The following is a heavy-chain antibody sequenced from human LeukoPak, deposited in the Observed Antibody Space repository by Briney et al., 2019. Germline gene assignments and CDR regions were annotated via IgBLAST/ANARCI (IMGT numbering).Heavy chain of an antibody. Sequence: PGGSLRLSCAASGFTFSTYGIHWVRQAPGKGLEWVAFIRYDGSNKYYADSVKGRFTISRDNSKNTLYLQMNSLRAEDTAVYYCAKSEIQVYSGYDDHFDYWGQGTLVTVSS. CDR3: AKSEIQVYSGYDDHFDY. CDR2: IRYDGSNK. CDR1: GFTFSTYG. D-gene: IGHD5-12*01. J-gene: IGHJ4*02. V-gene: IGHV3-30*02.